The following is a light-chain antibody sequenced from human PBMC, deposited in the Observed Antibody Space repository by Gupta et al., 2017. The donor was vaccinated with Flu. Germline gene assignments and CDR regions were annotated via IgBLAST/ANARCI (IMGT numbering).Light chain of an antibody. Sequence: QSALTQPRSVSGSPGQSATTSCTGTSSDVGGDNYVSWYQQHPGKAPKLMIYDVDERPSGVPDRFSGSKSGNTASLAISGLQAADDADYYYCSYAGSYAFVFGAGTQVTVL. V-gene: IGLV2-11*01. CDR2: DVD. J-gene: IGLJ1*01. CDR3: CSYAGSYAFV. CDR1: SSDVGGDNY.